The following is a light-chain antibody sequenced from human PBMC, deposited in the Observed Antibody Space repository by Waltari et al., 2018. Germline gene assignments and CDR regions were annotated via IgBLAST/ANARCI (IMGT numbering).Light chain of an antibody. CDR3: QQYYSTPYT. V-gene: IGKV4-1*01. Sequence: DIVMTQSPDSLAVSLGERATINCKSSQSILYSSNNKNYLAWYQQKPEQPPKLLIYGASTRESGLPDRFSGSGSGTDFTLTISSLQAEDVAVYYCQQYYSTPYTFGQGTKLEIK. J-gene: IGKJ2*01. CDR1: QSILYSSNNKNY. CDR2: GAS.